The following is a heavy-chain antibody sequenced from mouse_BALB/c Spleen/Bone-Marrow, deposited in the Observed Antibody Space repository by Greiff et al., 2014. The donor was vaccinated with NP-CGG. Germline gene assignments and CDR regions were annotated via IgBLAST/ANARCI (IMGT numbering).Heavy chain of an antibody. CDR2: IDPVNGNT. Sequence: DVKLQESGAELVKPGASVKLSYTASGFNIKDTYMHWVKQRPEQGLEWIGRIDPVNGNTKYDPKFQGKATITADTSSNTAYLQLSSLTSEDTAVYYCASYYYGSSLFAYWGQGTLVTVSA. J-gene: IGHJ3*01. D-gene: IGHD1-1*01. CDR3: ASYYYGSSLFAY. V-gene: IGHV14-3*02. CDR1: GFNIKDTY.